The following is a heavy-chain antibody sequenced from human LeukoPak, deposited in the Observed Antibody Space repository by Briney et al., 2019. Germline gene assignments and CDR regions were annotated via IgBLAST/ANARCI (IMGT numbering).Heavy chain of an antibody. J-gene: IGHJ6*04. Sequence: SETLSLTCAVYGGSFSGYYWSWIRQPPGMGLEWIGEINHSGSTNYNPSLKSRVIISVDMSKSQFSLKLSSVTAADTAVYYCARKIFLDVWGKGTTVTVSS. CDR1: GGSFSGYY. CDR3: ARKIFLDV. V-gene: IGHV4-34*01. CDR2: INHSGST.